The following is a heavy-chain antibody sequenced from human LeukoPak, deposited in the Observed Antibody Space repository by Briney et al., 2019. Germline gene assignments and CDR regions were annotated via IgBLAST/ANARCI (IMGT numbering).Heavy chain of an antibody. CDR1: GGTFSSYA. V-gene: IGHV1-69*05. J-gene: IGHJ4*02. CDR3: ATQKDTYYYDSSGYSPLDY. D-gene: IGHD3-22*01. CDR2: IIPIFGTA. Sequence: SVKVSCKASGGTFSSYAISWVRQAPGQGLEWMGRIIPIFGTANYAHKFQGRVTITTDESTSTAYMELSSLRSEDTAVYYCATQKDTYYYDSSGYSPLDYWGQGTLVTVSS.